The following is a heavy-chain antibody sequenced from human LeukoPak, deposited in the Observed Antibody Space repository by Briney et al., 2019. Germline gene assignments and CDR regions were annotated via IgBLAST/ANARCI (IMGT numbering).Heavy chain of an antibody. D-gene: IGHD3-3*01. CDR2: IYTSGST. Sequence: SETLSLTCTVSGGSISSYYWSWIRQPAGKGLEWIGRIYTSGSTNYNPSLKSRVTMSVDTSKNQFSLKLSSVTAADTAVYYCATVLRLGLNYYFDYWGQGTLVTVSS. CDR1: GGSISSYY. CDR3: ATVLRLGLNYYFDY. J-gene: IGHJ4*02. V-gene: IGHV4-4*07.